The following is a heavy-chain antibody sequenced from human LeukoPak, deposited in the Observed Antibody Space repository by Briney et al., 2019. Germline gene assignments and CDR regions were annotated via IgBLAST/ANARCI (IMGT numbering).Heavy chain of an antibody. Sequence: KTSETLSLTCAVYGGSFSGYYWNWIRQPPGKGLEWIGEINHSGSTNYNPSLKSRVTISVDTSKNQFSLKLSSVTAADTAVYYCARGVPAAAGAYDPWGQGTLVTVSS. CDR3: ARGVPAAAGAYDP. J-gene: IGHJ5*02. D-gene: IGHD6-13*01. CDR1: GGSFSGYY. V-gene: IGHV4-34*01. CDR2: INHSGST.